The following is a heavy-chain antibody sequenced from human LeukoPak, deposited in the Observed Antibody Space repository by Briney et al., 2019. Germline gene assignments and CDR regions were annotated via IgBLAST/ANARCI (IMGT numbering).Heavy chain of an antibody. V-gene: IGHV4-59*12. Sequence: SETLSLTCTVSGGSMSPYHWGWIRQPPGKGLEWTGYIYYSGSTNYNPSLKSRVTMSVDTSKNQFSLKLSSVTAADTAVYYCARVLKEDSSGYYYYGMDVWGQGTTVTVSS. D-gene: IGHD6-19*01. J-gene: IGHJ6*02. CDR3: ARVLKEDSSGYYYYGMDV. CDR1: GGSMSPYH. CDR2: IYYSGST.